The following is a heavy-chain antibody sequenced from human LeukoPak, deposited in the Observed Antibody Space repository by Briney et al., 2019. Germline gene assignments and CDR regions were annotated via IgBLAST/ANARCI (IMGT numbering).Heavy chain of an antibody. D-gene: IGHD6-6*01. CDR1: GFTFSSYW. Sequence: PGGSLRLSCAASGFTFSSYWMHWVRQAPGKGLVWVSRINSDGSSTSYADSVKGRFTISRDNAKNTLYLQMNSLRAEDTAVYYCAKDLSPFSLSSEFYYYYMDVWGKGTTVTVSS. V-gene: IGHV3-74*01. CDR2: INSDGSST. J-gene: IGHJ6*03. CDR3: AKDLSPFSLSSEFYYYYMDV.